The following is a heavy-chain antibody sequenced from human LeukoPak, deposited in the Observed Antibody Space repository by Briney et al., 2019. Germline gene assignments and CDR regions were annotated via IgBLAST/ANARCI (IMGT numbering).Heavy chain of an antibody. V-gene: IGHV3-23*01. J-gene: IGHJ3*02. D-gene: IGHD3-22*01. CDR1: GFTFSSYA. CDR3: ARDPITMIVVVIPDAFDI. CDR2: ISGSGGST. Sequence: PGGPLRLSCAASGFTFSSYAMSWVRQAPGKGLEWVSAISGSGGSTYYADSVKGRFTISRDNSKNTLYLQMNSLRAEDTAVYYCARDPITMIVVVIPDAFDIWGQGTMVTVSS.